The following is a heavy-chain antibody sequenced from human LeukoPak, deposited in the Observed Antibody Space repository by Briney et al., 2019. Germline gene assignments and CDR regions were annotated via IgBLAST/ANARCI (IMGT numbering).Heavy chain of an antibody. V-gene: IGHV3-64D*09. CDR2: ISDNGGST. Sequence: GGSLRLSCAASGFTFSHFGMHWVRQAPGEGLEYVSAISDNGGSTYYADSVKGRFTISRDNSKNILYLQMSSLKTEDTAVYFCASTYSFDTSGYYPFDYWGQGTLVTVSS. D-gene: IGHD3-22*01. CDR1: GFTFSHFG. J-gene: IGHJ4*02. CDR3: ASTYSFDTSGYYPFDY.